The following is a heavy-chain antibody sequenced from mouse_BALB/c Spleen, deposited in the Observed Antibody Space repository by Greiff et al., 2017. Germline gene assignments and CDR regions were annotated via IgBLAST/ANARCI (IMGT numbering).Heavy chain of an antibody. CDR3: ARDGNWYFDV. Sequence: EVHLQESGGGLVQPGGSRKLSCAASGFTFSSFGMHWVRQAPEKGLEWVAYISSGSSTIYYADTVKGRFTISRDNPKNTLFLQMTSLMSEDTAMYYCARDGNWYFDVWGAGTTVTVSS. D-gene: IGHD2-1*01. V-gene: IGHV5-17*02. CDR1: GFTFSSFG. J-gene: IGHJ1*01. CDR2: ISSGSSTI.